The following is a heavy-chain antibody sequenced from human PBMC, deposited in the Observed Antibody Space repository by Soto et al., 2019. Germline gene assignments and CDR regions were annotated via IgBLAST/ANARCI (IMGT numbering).Heavy chain of an antibody. CDR2: ISAYNGNT. J-gene: IGHJ5*02. V-gene: IGHV1-18*01. CDR3: ARDYYYDSSGYYPWLDP. CDR1: GYTFTSYG. D-gene: IGHD3-22*01. Sequence: ASVKVSCKASGYTFTSYGISWVRQAPGQGLEWMGWISAYNGNTNYAQKLQGRVTMTTDTSTSTAYMELRSLRSDDTAVYYCARDYYYDSSGYYPWLDPWGQGTLVTVPQ.